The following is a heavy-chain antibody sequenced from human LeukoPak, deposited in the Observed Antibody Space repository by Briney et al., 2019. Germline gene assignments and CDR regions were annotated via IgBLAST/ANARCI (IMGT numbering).Heavy chain of an antibody. CDR3: ASPKLPQSKYSSSWYAGDAFDI. CDR1: GFTFSSYS. D-gene: IGHD6-13*01. CDR2: ISSSSSYI. V-gene: IGHV3-21*01. J-gene: IGHJ3*02. Sequence: GGSLRLSCAASGFTFSSYSMNWVRQAPGKGLEWVSSISSSSSYIYYADSVKGRFTISRDNAKNSLYLQMNSLRAEDTAVYYCASPKLPQSKYSSSWYAGDAFDIWGQGTMVTVSS.